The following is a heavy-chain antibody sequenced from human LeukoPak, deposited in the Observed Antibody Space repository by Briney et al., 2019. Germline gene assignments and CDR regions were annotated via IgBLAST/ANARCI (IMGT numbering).Heavy chain of an antibody. V-gene: IGHV1-8*03. J-gene: IGHJ4*02. CDR1: GYTFTSYD. Sequence: GASVKVSCKASGYTFTSYDINWVRQATGQGLEWMGWMNPNSGNTGYAQKFQGRVTITRNTSISTAYMELSSLRSEDTAVYYCATASPIIEAYYFDYWGQGTLVTVSS. CDR3: ATASPIIEAYYFDY. CDR2: MNPNSGNT. D-gene: IGHD3-9*01.